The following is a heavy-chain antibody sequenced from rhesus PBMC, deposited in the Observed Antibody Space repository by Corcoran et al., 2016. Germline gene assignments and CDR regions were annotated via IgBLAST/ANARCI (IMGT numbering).Heavy chain of an antibody. D-gene: IGHD4-23*01. J-gene: IGHJ2*01. CDR1: GFTFSSYW. CDR3: AKDISFTVTTPYWYFDL. V-gene: IGHV3S19*01. CDR2: ISWDGGST. Sequence: EVQLVESGGGLAKPGGSLRLSCADSGFTFSSYWMNWVRQAPGKGLEWVSAISWDGGSTGYADSVKGRFTIYRDNAKNSLYLQMDRLRAEDTALYYCAKDISFTVTTPYWYFDLWGPGTPITISS.